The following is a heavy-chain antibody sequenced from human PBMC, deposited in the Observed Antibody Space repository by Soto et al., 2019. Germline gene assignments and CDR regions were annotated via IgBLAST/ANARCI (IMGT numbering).Heavy chain of an antibody. CDR3: ARDFRYGSGDFYYYYGMDV. Sequence: SETLSLTCTVSGGSISSYYWSWIRQPPGKGLEWIGYIYYSGSTNYNPSLKSRVTISVDTSKNQFSLKLSSVTAADTAVYYCARDFRYGSGDFYYYYGMDVWGQGTTVTVSS. J-gene: IGHJ6*02. CDR2: IYYSGST. V-gene: IGHV4-59*01. D-gene: IGHD3-10*01. CDR1: GGSISSYY.